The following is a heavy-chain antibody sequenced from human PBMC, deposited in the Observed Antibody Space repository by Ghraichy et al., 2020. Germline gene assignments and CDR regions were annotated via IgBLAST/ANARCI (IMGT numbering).Heavy chain of an antibody. V-gene: IGHV3-7*03. D-gene: IGHD2-21*02. CDR2: IKQDGSEK. CDR1: GFTFSSYW. Sequence: GGSLRLSCAASGFTFSSYWMTWVRQAPGKGLEWVGNIKQDGSEKYYVDSVKGRFTISRDNAKNSLFLRINSLRAEDTAVYYCARDGDWSYDYWGQGTLVTVS. CDR3: ARDGDWSYDY. J-gene: IGHJ4*02.